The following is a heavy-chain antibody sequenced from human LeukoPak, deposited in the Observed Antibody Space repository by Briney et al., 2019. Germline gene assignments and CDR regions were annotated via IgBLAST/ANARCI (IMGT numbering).Heavy chain of an antibody. CDR1: GFTFSSYA. Sequence: PGGSLRLSCAASGFTFSSYAMSWVRQAPGKGLEWVSGISGSGDSTYFADSVKGRFTISRDNSKNTLYLQMNSLRAEDTAVYYCAKERFLEWFFIEEYYFYMDVWGKGTTVTVSS. V-gene: IGHV3-23*01. D-gene: IGHD3-3*01. CDR3: AKERFLEWFFIEEYYFYMDV. CDR2: ISGSGDST. J-gene: IGHJ6*03.